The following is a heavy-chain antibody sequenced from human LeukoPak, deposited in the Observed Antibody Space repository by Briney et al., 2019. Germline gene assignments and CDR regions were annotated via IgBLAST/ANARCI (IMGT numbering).Heavy chain of an antibody. CDR3: AKDRSCTNDICHGDFDY. Sequence: GGSLRLSCAASGFTFSSYAVSWVRQAPGKGLEWVSSISGSGGSTYSADSVKGRFTISRDNSKNTLYLQMNSLRAEDSALYYCAKDRSCTNDICHGDFDYWGQGTLVTVSS. J-gene: IGHJ4*02. V-gene: IGHV3-23*01. CDR1: GFTFSSYA. D-gene: IGHD2-8*01. CDR2: ISGSGGST.